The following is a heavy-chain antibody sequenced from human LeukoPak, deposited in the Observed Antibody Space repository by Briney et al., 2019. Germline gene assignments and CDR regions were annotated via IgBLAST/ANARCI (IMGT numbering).Heavy chain of an antibody. CDR1: GFTFSSYS. CDR2: ISSSSSTI. J-gene: IGHJ6*02. D-gene: IGHD1-26*01. Sequence: GGSLRLSCAASGFTFSSYSMNWVRQAPGKGLEWVSYISSSSSTIYYADSVKGRFTISRDNAKNSLYLQMNSLRDEDTAVYYCAGAASGSYSDYYYGMDVWGQGTTATVSS. CDR3: AGAASGSYSDYYYGMDV. V-gene: IGHV3-48*02.